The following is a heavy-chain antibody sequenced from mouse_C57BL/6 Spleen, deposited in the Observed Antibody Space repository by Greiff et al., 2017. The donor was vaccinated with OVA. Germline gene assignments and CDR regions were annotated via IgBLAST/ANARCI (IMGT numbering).Heavy chain of an antibody. V-gene: IGHV6-3*01. CDR3: TDYDGYYYAMDY. Sequence: EVQLQQSGGGLVQPGGSMKLSCVASGFTFSNYWMNWVRQSPEKGLEWVAQIRLKSDNYATHYAESVKGRFTISRDDSKSSVYLQMNNLRAEDTGIYYCTDYDGYYYAMDYWGQGTSVTVSS. J-gene: IGHJ4*01. D-gene: IGHD2-4*01. CDR2: IRLKSDNYAT. CDR1: GFTFSNYW.